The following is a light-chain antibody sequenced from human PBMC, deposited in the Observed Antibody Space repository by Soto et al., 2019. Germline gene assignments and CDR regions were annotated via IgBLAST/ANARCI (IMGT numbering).Light chain of an antibody. V-gene: IGKV3-15*01. J-gene: IGKJ1*01. CDR1: QSVNSA. CDR3: QQYNNWPRT. Sequence: EIVMTQSPATLSVSPGERTTLFCRASQSVNSALAWYQQKPGQVPRLLIYGASTRATGVPARFSGSGSGTDFTLTISSLQSEDFAVYYCQQYNNWPRTFGQGTKVDIK. CDR2: GAS.